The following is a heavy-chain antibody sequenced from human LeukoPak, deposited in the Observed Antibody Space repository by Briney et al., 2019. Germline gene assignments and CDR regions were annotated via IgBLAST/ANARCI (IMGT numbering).Heavy chain of an antibody. V-gene: IGHV3-7*01. CDR1: GFTFSSYG. CDR3: ARRGYCSGGSCYSLGWYFDL. Sequence: PGGSLRLSCAASGFTFSSYGMHWVRQAPGKGLEWVANIKQDGSEKYYVDSVKGRFTTSRDNAKNSLYLQMNSLRAEDTAVYYCARRGYCSGGSCYSLGWYFDLWGRGTLVTVSS. CDR2: IKQDGSEK. D-gene: IGHD2-15*01. J-gene: IGHJ2*01.